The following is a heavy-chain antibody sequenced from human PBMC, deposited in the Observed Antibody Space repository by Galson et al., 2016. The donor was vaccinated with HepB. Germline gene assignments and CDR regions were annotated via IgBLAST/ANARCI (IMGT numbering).Heavy chain of an antibody. CDR2: IWFDGRNK. Sequence: SLRLSCAGSGFTFSNYGMHWVRQAPGKGLEWVSNIWFDGRNKYYGGSVKGRFTISRDNSKNTLYLQMNSLRAEDTAVYYCARDNKWLLSYHFYYSMDVWGQGTTVTVSS. J-gene: IGHJ6*02. CDR3: ARDNKWLLSYHFYYSMDV. D-gene: IGHD3-22*01. CDR1: GFTFSNYG. V-gene: IGHV3-33*01.